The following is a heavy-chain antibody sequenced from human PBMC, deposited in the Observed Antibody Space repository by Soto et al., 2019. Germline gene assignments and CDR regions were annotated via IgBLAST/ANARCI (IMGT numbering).Heavy chain of an antibody. D-gene: IGHD3-22*01. CDR1: GFTFSSYA. CDR2: ISYDGSNK. V-gene: IGHV3-30-3*01. Sequence: GSLRLSCAASGFTFSSYAMHWVRQAPGKGLEWVAVISYDGSNKYYADSVKGRFTISRDNSKNTLYLQMNSLRAEDTAVYYCARREEYYYDSSGYCLDYWGQGTLVTVSS. CDR3: ARREEYYYDSSGYCLDY. J-gene: IGHJ4*02.